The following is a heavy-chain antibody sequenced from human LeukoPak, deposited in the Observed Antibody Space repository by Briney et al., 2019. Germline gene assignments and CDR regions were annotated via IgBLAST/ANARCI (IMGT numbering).Heavy chain of an antibody. CDR1: GYTFTSYA. D-gene: IGHD6-19*01. V-gene: IGHV1-3*01. J-gene: IGHJ4*02. CDR2: INAGNGNT. CDR3: ARVGYSSGWAILGY. Sequence: ASVKVSCKASGYTFTSYAMHWVRQAPGQRLEWMGWINAGNGNTKYSQKFQGRVTITRDTSASTAYMELSSLRSEDTAVYYCARVGYSSGWAILGYWGQGTWSPSPQ.